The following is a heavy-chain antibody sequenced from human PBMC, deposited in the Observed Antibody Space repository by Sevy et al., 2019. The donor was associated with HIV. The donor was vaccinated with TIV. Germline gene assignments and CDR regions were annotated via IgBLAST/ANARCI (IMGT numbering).Heavy chain of an antibody. J-gene: IGHJ2*01. D-gene: IGHD1-7*01. CDR1: GFTFSDYY. CDR3: ARVVTGTGGWYFDL. CDR2: ISSSGSTI. Sequence: SLKISCAASGFTFSDYYMSWIRQAPGKGLEWVSYISSSGSTIYYADSVKGRFTISRDNAKNSLYLQMNSLRAEDTAVYYCARVVTGTGGWYFDLWGRGTLVTVSS. V-gene: IGHV3-11*01.